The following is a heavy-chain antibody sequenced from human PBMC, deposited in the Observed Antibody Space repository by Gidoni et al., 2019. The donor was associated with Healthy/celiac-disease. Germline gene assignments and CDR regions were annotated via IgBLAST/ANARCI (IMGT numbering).Heavy chain of an antibody. J-gene: IGHJ4*02. CDR2: IYYSGST. CDR1: GGSISSSSYY. CDR3: ARDAGAYGGNSAYDY. V-gene: IGHV4-39*07. Sequence: QLQLQESGPGLVKPSETLSLTCTVSGGSISSSSYYWGWIRQPPGKGLEWIGSIYYSGSTYYKPSLKSRVTISVDTSKNQFSLKLSSVTAADTAVYYCARDAGAYGGNSAYDYWGQGTLVTVSS. D-gene: IGHD2-21*02.